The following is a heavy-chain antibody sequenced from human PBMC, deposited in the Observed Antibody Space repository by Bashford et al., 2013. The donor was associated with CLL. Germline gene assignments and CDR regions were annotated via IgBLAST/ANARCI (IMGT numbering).Heavy chain of an antibody. Sequence: GGSLRLSCTASGFTFTTYSMNWVRQAPGKGLEWVSSISSSSSIYYADSVRGRFTISRDNTKNSLYLQMNSLRAEDTAVYYCASDRNGMDVWGQGTTVTVSS. V-gene: IGHV3-21*01. CDR3: ASDRNGMDV. CDR1: GFTFTTYS. J-gene: IGHJ6*02. CDR2: ISSSSSI.